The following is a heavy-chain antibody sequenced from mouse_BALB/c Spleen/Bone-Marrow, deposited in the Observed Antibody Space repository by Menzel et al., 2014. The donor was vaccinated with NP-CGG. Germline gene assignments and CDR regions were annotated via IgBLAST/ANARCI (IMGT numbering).Heavy chain of an antibody. J-gene: IGHJ2*01. Sequence: ESGPGLVKPSQSLSLPCTVTGYSITSDYAWNWIRQFPGNKLEWMGYIGYSGSTSYNPSLKSRISITRDTSKNQFFLQLNSVTTEDTATYYCARGRDYFDYWGQGTTLTVSS. CDR3: ARGRDYFDY. CDR2: IGYSGST. CDR1: GYSITSDYA. V-gene: IGHV3-2*02.